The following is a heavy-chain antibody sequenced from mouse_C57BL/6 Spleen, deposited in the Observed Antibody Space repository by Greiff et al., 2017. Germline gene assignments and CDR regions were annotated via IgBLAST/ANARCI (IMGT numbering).Heavy chain of an antibody. CDR1: GYTFTDYE. V-gene: IGHV1-15*01. CDR3: TRDYYGSSDY. Sequence: VKLQESGAELVRPGASVTLSCKASGYTFTDYEMHWVKQTPVHGLEWIGAIDPETGGTAYNQKFKGKAILTADKSSSTAYMELRSLTSEDSAVYYCTRDYYGSSDYWGQGTTLTVSS. D-gene: IGHD1-1*01. J-gene: IGHJ2*01. CDR2: IDPETGGT.